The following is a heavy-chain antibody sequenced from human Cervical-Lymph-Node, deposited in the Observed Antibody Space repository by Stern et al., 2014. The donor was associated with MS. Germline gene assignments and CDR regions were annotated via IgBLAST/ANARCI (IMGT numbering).Heavy chain of an antibody. Sequence: EQLVQSGAEVKKPGESLKISCKGSGYSFTSYWIGWVRQMPGKGLEWMGIINPGDSDTRYSPSFQGQVTISADKSISPAYLQWSSLKASDTAMYYCARRHCSSRRCGWFDPWGQGTLVTVSS. D-gene: IGHD2-2*01. CDR1: GYSFTSYW. CDR2: INPGDSDT. V-gene: IGHV5-51*01. CDR3: ARRHCSSRRCGWFDP. J-gene: IGHJ5*02.